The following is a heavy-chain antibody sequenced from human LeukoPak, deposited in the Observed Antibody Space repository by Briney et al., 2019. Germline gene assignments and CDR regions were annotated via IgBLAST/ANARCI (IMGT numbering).Heavy chain of an antibody. CDR3: ARISRTTWVFDP. CDR1: GYTFIDHY. V-gene: IGHV1-2*02. J-gene: IGHJ5*02. CDR2: INPQSGGA. Sequence: ASVKVSCKASGYTFIDHYIHWVRQAPGQGLEYMGWINPQSGGANNAQKFEGRVTLTTDTSVTTAYMEMKGLTPDDTAVYFCARISRTTWVFDPWGQGTLVTVS. D-gene: IGHD1-14*01.